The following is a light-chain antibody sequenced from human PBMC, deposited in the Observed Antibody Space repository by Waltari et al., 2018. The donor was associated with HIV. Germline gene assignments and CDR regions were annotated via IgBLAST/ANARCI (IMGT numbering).Light chain of an antibody. CDR1: QSVYSY. CDR2: DAS. J-gene: IGKJ1*01. Sequence: EVVLTQSPATLSLSPGERATLSCRASQSVYSYLAWYQQKPGQAPRLLIYDASNRATGIPARFSGSGSVTDFTLTISSLEPEDFAMYYCQQRSTWPRTFGQGTKVENK. CDR3: QQRSTWPRT. V-gene: IGKV3-11*01.